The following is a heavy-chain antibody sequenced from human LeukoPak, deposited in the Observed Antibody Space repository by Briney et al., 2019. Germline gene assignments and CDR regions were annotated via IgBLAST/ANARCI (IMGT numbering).Heavy chain of an antibody. J-gene: IGHJ6*03. D-gene: IGHD6-13*01. V-gene: IGHV1-8*02. CDR3: ARGPPQQLGRDYYYYYYMDV. Sequence: GASVKVSCKASGYTFTSYDINWVRQATGQGLEWMGWMNPNSGNTGYAQKFQGRVTMTRNTSISTAYMELSSLRSEDTAVYYCARGPPQQLGRDYYYYYYMDVWGKGTTVTISS. CDR1: GYTFTSYD. CDR2: MNPNSGNT.